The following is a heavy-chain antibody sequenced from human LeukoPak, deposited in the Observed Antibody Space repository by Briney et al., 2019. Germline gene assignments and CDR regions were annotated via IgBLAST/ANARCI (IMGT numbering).Heavy chain of an antibody. CDR3: ATEIRPNDY. J-gene: IGHJ4*02. CDR2: ISISGDTT. Sequence: GGSLRLSCGASGFTFSSHGMTWVRQAPGNGLEWVSAISISGDTTYYADAVKGRFTISRDNSKNTVYLQMNSLRAEDTAVYYCATEIRPNDYWGQGTLVTVSS. CDR1: GFTFSSHG. V-gene: IGHV3-23*01. D-gene: IGHD4-17*01.